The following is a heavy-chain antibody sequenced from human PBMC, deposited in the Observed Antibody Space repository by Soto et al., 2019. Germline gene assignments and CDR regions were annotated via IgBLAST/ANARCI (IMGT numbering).Heavy chain of an antibody. CDR2: ISSSSSYT. V-gene: IGHV3-11*05. CDR1: GFTFSDYY. Sequence: QVQLVESGGGLVKPGGSLRLSCAASGFTFSDYYMSWIRQAPGKGLEWVSYISSSSSYTNYADSVKGRFTISRDNAKNSLYRQRDSLRAEDTAGYCWGRGGGGYSSGWYVDYWGQGTLVTVSS. D-gene: IGHD6-19*01. CDR3: GRGGGGYSSGWYVDY. J-gene: IGHJ4*02.